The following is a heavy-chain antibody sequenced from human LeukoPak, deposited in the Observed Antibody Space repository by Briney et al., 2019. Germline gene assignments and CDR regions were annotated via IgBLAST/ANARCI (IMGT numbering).Heavy chain of an antibody. V-gene: IGHV3-30*02. CDR1: GFTFSSYG. CDR2: IRYDGSNK. CDR3: AKDQVGATSPFDM. Sequence: GGSLRLSCAAFGFTFSSYGMHWVRQAPGKGLEWVAFIRYDGSNKYYADSIKGRFTISRDNPKNTLYLQMNSLRAEDTTMYYCAKDQVGATSPFDMWGKGTMVTVSS. J-gene: IGHJ3*02. D-gene: IGHD1-26*01.